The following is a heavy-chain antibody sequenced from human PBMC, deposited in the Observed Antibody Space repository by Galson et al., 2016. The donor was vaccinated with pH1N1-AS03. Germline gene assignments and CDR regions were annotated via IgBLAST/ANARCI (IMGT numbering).Heavy chain of an antibody. V-gene: IGHV3-53*01. J-gene: IGHJ4*02. CDR3: AREPWGSTQGEY. Sequence: SLRLSCAASGFTINNNYMSWVRQAPGKGLEWVSGIYGGGDTFYADSVKGRFTISRDNSKNTVYLQRHSLRVEDTAVYYCAREPWGSTQGEYWGQGTLVTVSS. D-gene: IGHD3-16*01. CDR2: IYGGGDT. CDR1: GFTINNNY.